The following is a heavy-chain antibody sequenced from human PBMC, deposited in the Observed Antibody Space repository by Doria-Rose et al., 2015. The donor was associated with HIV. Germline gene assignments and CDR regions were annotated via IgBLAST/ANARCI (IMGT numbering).Heavy chain of an antibody. V-gene: IGHV2-26*01. CDR3: ARIKSSRWYHKYYFDF. Sequence: QITLKESGPVLVKPTETLTLTCTVSGVSLSSPGMGVSWIRQPPGKALEWLAHIFSDDERSYNTSLKSRLTISRGTSKSQVVLTMTDMDPVDTATYYCARIKSSRWYHKYYFDFWGRGTLVIVSA. CDR2: IFSDDER. J-gene: IGHJ4*02. CDR1: GVSLSSPGMG. D-gene: IGHD6-13*01.